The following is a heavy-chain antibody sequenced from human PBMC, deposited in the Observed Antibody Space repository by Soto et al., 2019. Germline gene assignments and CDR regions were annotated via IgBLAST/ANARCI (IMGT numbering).Heavy chain of an antibody. J-gene: IGHJ4*02. CDR3: ARGTDYYDSSGYPPPPDY. CDR1: GYTFTGYY. V-gene: IGHV1-2*04. CDR2: INPNSGGT. D-gene: IGHD3-22*01. Sequence: ASVKVSCKASGYTFTGYYMHWVRQAPGQGLEWMGWINPNSGGTNYAQKFQGWVTMTRDTSISTAYMELSRLRSDDTAVYYCARGTDYYDSSGYPPPPDYWGQGTLVTVSS.